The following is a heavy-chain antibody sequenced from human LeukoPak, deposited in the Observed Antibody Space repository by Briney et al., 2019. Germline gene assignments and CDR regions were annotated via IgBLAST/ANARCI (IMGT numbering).Heavy chain of an antibody. Sequence: GGSLRLSCAASGFTFSSYEMNWVRQAPGKGLEWVSDISSSGRIIYYADSVKGRFTISRDNTKNSLYLQMNSLRGDDTAVYYCARESRRAHDYWGQGTLVTVSS. CDR2: ISSSGRII. J-gene: IGHJ4*02. CDR3: ARESRRAHDY. CDR1: GFTFSSYE. V-gene: IGHV3-48*03.